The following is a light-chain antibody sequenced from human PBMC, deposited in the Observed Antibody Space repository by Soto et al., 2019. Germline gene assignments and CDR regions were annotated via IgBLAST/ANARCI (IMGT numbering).Light chain of an antibody. Sequence: QSALTQPASVSGSPGQSITISCTGTSSDVGHYDYVSWYQQHPGEAPKLMIYDVGNRPSGVSNRFSGSKSGNTASLTISGLQTEDEAAYYCSSYTSTTTVLFGGGTQLTVL. CDR3: SSYTSTTTVL. CDR1: SSDVGHYDY. CDR2: DVG. J-gene: IGLJ2*01. V-gene: IGLV2-14*03.